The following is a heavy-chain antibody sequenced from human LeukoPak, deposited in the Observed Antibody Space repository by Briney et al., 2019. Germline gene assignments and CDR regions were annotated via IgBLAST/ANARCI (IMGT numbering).Heavy chain of an antibody. J-gene: IGHJ3*02. CDR2: ISSSSSYI. Sequence: PGGSLRLSCAASGFTFSSYSMNWVRQAPGKGLEWVSSISSSSSYIYYADSVKGRFTISRDNAKNSLYLQMNSLRAEDTAVYYCARPDEQQLVRDAFDIWGQGTMVTVS. CDR1: GFTFSSYS. CDR3: ARPDEQQLVRDAFDI. V-gene: IGHV3-21*01. D-gene: IGHD6-13*01.